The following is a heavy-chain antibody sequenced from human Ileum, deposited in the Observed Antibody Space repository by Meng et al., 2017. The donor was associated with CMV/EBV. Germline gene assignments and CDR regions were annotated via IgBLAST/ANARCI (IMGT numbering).Heavy chain of an antibody. Sequence: SGYTFTSYAIHWVRQAPGQRLEWMGWINAGNGNTKYSQKFQGRVTITRDTSASTAYMELSSLRSEDTAVYYCARVPEGGYSYDFDYWGQGTLVTVSS. CDR2: INAGNGNT. V-gene: IGHV1-3*01. J-gene: IGHJ4*02. D-gene: IGHD5-18*01. CDR3: ARVPEGGYSYDFDY. CDR1: GYTFTSYA.